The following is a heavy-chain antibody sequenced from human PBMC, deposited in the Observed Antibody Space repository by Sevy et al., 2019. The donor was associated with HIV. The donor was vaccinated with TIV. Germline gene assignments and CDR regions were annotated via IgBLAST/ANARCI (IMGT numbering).Heavy chain of an antibody. Sequence: GGSLRLSCVVSGFTFSSDWMHWVRQAPGKGLVWVSRINSDGSRTNYADSVKGRFTISRDSAKNTLFLQMNSLRAEDTAVYYWIRGTSGNFGYWGQGTLVTVSS. CDR2: INSDGSRT. J-gene: IGHJ4*02. D-gene: IGHD1-26*01. CDR3: IRGTSGNFGY. V-gene: IGHV3-74*01. CDR1: GFTFSSDW.